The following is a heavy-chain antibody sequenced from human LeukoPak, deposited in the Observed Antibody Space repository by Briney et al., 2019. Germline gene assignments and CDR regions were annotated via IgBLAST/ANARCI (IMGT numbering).Heavy chain of an antibody. V-gene: IGHV3-53*04. J-gene: IGHJ4*02. CDR3: ARVDTVMAYYFDL. CDR1: GFTVSTNC. D-gene: IGHD5-18*01. Sequence: GGSLRLSCAASGFTVSTNCMTWVRQAPGKGLEWVSTIYSGGTTYYADSVMGRLTISRHNSRNTLYLQMNSLRAEDTAVYYCARVDTVMAYYFDLWGQGTLVTVSS. CDR2: IYSGGTT.